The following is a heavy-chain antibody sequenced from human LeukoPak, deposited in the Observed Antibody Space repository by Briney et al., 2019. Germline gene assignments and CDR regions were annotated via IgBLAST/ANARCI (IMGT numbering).Heavy chain of an antibody. Sequence: SVKVSCKASGGTFSSYAISWVRQAPGQGLEWMGGIIPIFGTANYAQKFQGRVTITADKSTSTAYMELSGLRSEDTAVYYCAREQVWLYSSSWPRKSFDYWGQGTLVTVSS. V-gene: IGHV1-69*06. D-gene: IGHD6-13*01. CDR3: AREQVWLYSSSWPRKSFDY. J-gene: IGHJ4*02. CDR2: IIPIFGTA. CDR1: GGTFSSYA.